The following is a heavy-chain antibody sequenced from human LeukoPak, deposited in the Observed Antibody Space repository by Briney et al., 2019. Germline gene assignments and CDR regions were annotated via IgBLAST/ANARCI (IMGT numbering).Heavy chain of an antibody. CDR2: IGGSGGST. Sequence: GGSLRLSCAASGFTFSSYAMSWVRQAPGKGLEWVSAIGGSGGSTYYADSVKGRFTISRDNSKNTLYLQMNSLRAEDTAVYYCAKQQWLVPEGYYGMDVWGQETTVTVSS. V-gene: IGHV3-23*01. J-gene: IGHJ6*02. CDR3: AKQQWLVPEGYYGMDV. D-gene: IGHD6-19*01. CDR1: GFTFSSYA.